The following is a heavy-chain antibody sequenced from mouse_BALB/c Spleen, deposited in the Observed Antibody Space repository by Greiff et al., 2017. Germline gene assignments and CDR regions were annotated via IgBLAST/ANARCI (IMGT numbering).Heavy chain of an antibody. V-gene: IGHV2-9*02. CDR2: IWAGGST. J-gene: IGHJ3*01. Sequence: QVQLKESGPGLVAPSQSLSITCTVSGFSLTSYGVHWVRQPPGKGLEWLGVIWAGGSTNYNSALMSRLSISKDNSKSQVFLKMNSLQTDDTAMYYCATIPLLLRYPFAYWGQGTLVTVSA. CDR1: GFSLTSYG. D-gene: IGHD1-1*01. CDR3: ATIPLLLRYPFAY.